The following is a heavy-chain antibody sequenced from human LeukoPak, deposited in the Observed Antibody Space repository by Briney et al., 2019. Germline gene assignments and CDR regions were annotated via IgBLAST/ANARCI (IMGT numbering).Heavy chain of an antibody. CDR3: AKDPTSIIAAAGTFDY. Sequence: GGSLRLSCEASGFTFSSYWMSWVRQAPGKGLEWVSAISGSGGSTYYADSVKGRFTISRDNSKNTLYLQMNSLRAEDTAVYYCAKDPTSIIAAAGTFDYWGQGTLVTVSS. CDR2: ISGSGGST. D-gene: IGHD6-13*01. J-gene: IGHJ4*02. CDR1: GFTFSSYW. V-gene: IGHV3-23*01.